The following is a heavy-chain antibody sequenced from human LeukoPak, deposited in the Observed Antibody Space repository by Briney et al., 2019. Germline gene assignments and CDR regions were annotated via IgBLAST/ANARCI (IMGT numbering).Heavy chain of an antibody. CDR3: AKDKAVEVPEDPAADAFDI. CDR1: GFTFSSYA. V-gene: IGHV3-23*01. CDR2: ISGSGGST. J-gene: IGHJ3*02. Sequence: GGSLRLSCAASGFTFSSYAMSWVRQAPGKGLEWVSAISGSGGSTYYADSVKGRFTISRDNSKNTLYLQMNSLRAEDTAVYYCAKDKAVEVPEDPAADAFDIWGQGTMVTVSS. D-gene: IGHD2-2*01.